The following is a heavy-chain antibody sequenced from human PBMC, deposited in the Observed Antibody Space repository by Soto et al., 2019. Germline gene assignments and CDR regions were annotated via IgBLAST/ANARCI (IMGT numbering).Heavy chain of an antibody. CDR1: GFTFSSYA. J-gene: IGHJ3*02. CDR2: ISSNGGST. D-gene: IGHD2-15*01. Sequence: EVQLVESGGGLVQPGGSLRLSCAASGFTFSSYAMHWVRQAPGKGLEYVSAISSNGGSTYYANSVKGRFTISRDNSKNTLYLQIGSLRAEDMAVYYCARDKSGYCSGGSCYWDAFDIWGQGTMVTVSS. V-gene: IGHV3-64*01. CDR3: ARDKSGYCSGGSCYWDAFDI.